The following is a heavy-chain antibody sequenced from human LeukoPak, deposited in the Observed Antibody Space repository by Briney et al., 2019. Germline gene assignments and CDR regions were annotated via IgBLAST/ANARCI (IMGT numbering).Heavy chain of an antibody. V-gene: IGHV1-69*02. J-gene: IGHJ4*02. CDR1: GYTFTGYY. CDR3: AKLGMPHY. D-gene: IGHD7-27*01. Sequence: GASVKVSCKASGYTFTGYYMHWVRQAPGQGLEWMGRIIPILGIANYAQKFQGRVTITADKSTSTAYMELSSLRSEDTAVYYCAKLGMPHYWGQGTLVTVSS. CDR2: IIPILGIA.